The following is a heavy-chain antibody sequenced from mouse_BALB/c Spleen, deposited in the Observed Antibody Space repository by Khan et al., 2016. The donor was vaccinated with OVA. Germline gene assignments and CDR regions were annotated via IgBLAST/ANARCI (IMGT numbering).Heavy chain of an antibody. CDR3: AKFTPDYDSVDY. V-gene: IGHV2-3*01. CDR1: GFSLTSYG. D-gene: IGHD1-1*01. CDR2: IWGDGST. J-gene: IGHJ4*01. Sequence: VQLQESGPGLVAPSQSLSITCTVSGFSLTSYGVNWVRQPPGKGLEWLGVIWGDGSTNYHSTLKSRLIIRKDNSKSQVFLKLNSLQTDDTATYYGAKFTPDYDSVDYWGQGTSVTVSS.